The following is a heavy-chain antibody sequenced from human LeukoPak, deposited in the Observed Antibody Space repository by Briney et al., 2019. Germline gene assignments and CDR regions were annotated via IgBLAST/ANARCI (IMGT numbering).Heavy chain of an antibody. CDR2: INPNTGAT. CDR1: GYTFTGYY. Sequence: ASVKVSCKPSGYTFTGYYLHWVRQAPGQALEWMGWINPNTGATVYAQNFQGRVTMSRDTSISTAYMDLSSLRSDDTAVYYCARDRVGSGWPRPFYFEFWGQGTLVTVPS. CDR3: ARDRVGSGWPRPFYFEF. J-gene: IGHJ4*02. D-gene: IGHD6-19*01. V-gene: IGHV1-2*02.